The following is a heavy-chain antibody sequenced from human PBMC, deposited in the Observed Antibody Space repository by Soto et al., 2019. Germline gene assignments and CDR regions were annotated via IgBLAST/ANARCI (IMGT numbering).Heavy chain of an antibody. CDR2: IYYSGST. D-gene: IGHD4-17*01. CDR1: GGSISSYY. CDR3: ARVTVTTAYYFDY. J-gene: IGHJ4*02. Sequence: PSETLSLTCTVSGGSISSYYWSWIRQPPGKGLEWIGYIYYSGSTNYNPSLKSRVTISVDTSKNQFSLKLSSVTAADTAVYYCARVTVTTAYYFDYWGQGTLVTVS. V-gene: IGHV4-59*01.